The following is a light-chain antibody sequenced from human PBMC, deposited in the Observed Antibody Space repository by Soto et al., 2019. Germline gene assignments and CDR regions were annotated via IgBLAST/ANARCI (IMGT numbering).Light chain of an antibody. V-gene: IGKV3-20*01. CDR1: QSVSGSY. J-gene: IGKJ2*01. Sequence: EIVLTQSPGTLSLSPGERATLSCRASQSVSGSYLAWYQQKPGQSPRLLIYGSSDRATGIPDRFSGSGSGTDCTLTISRVEPEDFAVYYCQQDGSSPPYTFGQGTKLEIK. CDR3: QQDGSSPPYT. CDR2: GSS.